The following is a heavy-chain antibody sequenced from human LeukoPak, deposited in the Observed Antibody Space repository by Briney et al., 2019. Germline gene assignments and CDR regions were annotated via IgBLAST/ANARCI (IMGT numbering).Heavy chain of an antibody. Sequence: TSETLSLTCTVSGGSISSYYWSWIRQPPGKGLEWIGYIYYSGSTNYNPSLKSRVTISVDTSKNQFSLKLSSVTAADTAVYYCARSPTAINGYFDPWGQGTLVTVSS. V-gene: IGHV4-59*01. CDR1: GGSISSYY. J-gene: IGHJ5*02. CDR2: IYYSGST. D-gene: IGHD2-2*01. CDR3: ARSPTAINGYFDP.